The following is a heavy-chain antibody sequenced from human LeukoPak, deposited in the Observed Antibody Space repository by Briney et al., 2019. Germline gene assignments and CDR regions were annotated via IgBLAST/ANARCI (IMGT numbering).Heavy chain of an antibody. V-gene: IGHV3-23*01. CDR1: GFTHSSYA. Sequence: PGGPLTLSCAASGFTHSSYAIIGVREAPGKALEGVSPFSDGACSTYSAGSVKGGFTMSRDNYKNTVYLQIARLRAEDMAMYYCAKVPYSDYGSGRPPLMDVWGQGTTVTVSS. D-gene: IGHD3-10*01. CDR2: FSDGACST. CDR3: AKVPYSDYGSGRPPLMDV. J-gene: IGHJ6*02.